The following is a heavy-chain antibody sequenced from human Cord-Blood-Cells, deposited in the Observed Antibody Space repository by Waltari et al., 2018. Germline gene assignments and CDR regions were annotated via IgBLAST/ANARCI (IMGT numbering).Heavy chain of an antibody. Sequence: QVQLAQSGAGVNKPGPSVKVSCKASGGTFSSYAISSVRLASGQGREWRGRSSPIIGAPKYAKKFQGRLTIAAAESTSTAYMRLSSRRSEDKSVYYCGRVQERAYSGYASKGCDYRRQGTLGNV. J-gene: IGHJ4*02. CDR2: SSPIIGAP. CDR3: GRVQERAYSGYASKGCDY. V-gene: IGHV1-69*18. D-gene: IGHD5-12*01. CDR1: GGTFSSYA.